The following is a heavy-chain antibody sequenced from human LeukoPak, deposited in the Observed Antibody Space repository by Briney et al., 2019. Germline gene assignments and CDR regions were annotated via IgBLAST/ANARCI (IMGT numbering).Heavy chain of an antibody. Sequence: GGSLRLSCAASGFTFSSYAMHWVRQAPGKGLERVAFISYDGSNKYYADSVKGRFTISRDTSKNTLYLQMNSLRPEDTAVYYCARDRGSGYSGSQGIDYWGQGALVTVSS. V-gene: IGHV3-30-3*01. J-gene: IGHJ4*02. CDR3: ARDRGSGYSGSQGIDY. CDR1: GFTFSSYA. D-gene: IGHD1-26*01. CDR2: ISYDGSNK.